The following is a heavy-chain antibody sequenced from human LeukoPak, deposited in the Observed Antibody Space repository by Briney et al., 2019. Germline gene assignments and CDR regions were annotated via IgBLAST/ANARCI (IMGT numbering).Heavy chain of an antibody. Sequence: ASVKVSCKVSGYTFTDYYMHWVQQAPGKGLEWMGLVDPEDGETIYAEKFQGRVTITADTSTDTAYMELSSLRSEDTAVYYCATDRLGGRYGLDYWGQGTLVTVSS. CDR3: ATDRLGGRYGLDY. V-gene: IGHV1-69-2*01. CDR1: GYTFTDYY. CDR2: VDPEDGET. J-gene: IGHJ4*02. D-gene: IGHD3-16*01.